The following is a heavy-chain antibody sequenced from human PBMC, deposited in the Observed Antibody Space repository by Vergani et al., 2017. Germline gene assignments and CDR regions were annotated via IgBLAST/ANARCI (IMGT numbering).Heavy chain of an antibody. CDR1: GYTLTELS. CDR3: ARGKSSYYDFWSGPTPPMDV. CDR2: FDPEDGET. J-gene: IGHJ6*02. Sequence: QVQLVQSGAEVKKPGASVKVSCKVSGYTLTELSMHWVRQAPGKGLEWMGGFDPEDGETIYAQKFQGRVTMTRDTSISTAYMELSRLRSDDTAVYYCARGKSSYYDFWSGPTPPMDVWGQGTTVTVSS. D-gene: IGHD3-3*01. V-gene: IGHV1-24*01.